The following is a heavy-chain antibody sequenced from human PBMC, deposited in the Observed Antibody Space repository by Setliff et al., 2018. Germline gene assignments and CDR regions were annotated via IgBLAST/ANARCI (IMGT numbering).Heavy chain of an antibody. CDR1: GGTFNSYA. CDR2: TIPMFVST. J-gene: IGHJ6*03. V-gene: IGHV1-69*05. CDR3: VREGVDTRSSTDYRYYMDV. D-gene: IGHD5-18*01. Sequence: SVKVSCKASGGTFNSYAISWVRQAPGQGLEWMGGTIPMFVSTSYAQKFQGRVTIITDASTTTAYMELSSLGSEDTAVYYCVREGVDTRSSTDYRYYMDVWGKGTTVTVS.